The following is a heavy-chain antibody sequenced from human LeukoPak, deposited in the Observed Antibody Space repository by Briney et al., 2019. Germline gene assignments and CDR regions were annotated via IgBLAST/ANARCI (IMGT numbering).Heavy chain of an antibody. CDR1: GGSISSSSYY. CDR2: IYYSGST. J-gene: IGHJ4*02. Sequence: SETLSLTCTVSGGSISSSSYYWGWIRQPPGKGLEWIGYIYYSGSTYYNPSLKSRVTISVDTSKNQFSLKLSSVTAADTAVYYCASNSGSYRQIDYWGQGTLVTVSS. D-gene: IGHD1-26*01. CDR3: ASNSGSYRQIDY. V-gene: IGHV4-30-4*08.